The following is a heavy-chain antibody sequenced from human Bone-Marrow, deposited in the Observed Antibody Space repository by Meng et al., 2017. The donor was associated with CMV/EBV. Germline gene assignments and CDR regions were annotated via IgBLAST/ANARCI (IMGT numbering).Heavy chain of an antibody. CDR1: GFTFSSYA. J-gene: IGHJ3*02. CDR2: ISQDGSEK. D-gene: IGHD2-8*01. CDR3: ARQLMWAFDI. V-gene: IGHV3-7*01. Sequence: GGSLRLSCAASGFTFSSYAMHWVRQAPGKGLEWVASISQDGSEKYSVDSVKGRFTISRDNAQSSLHLHMNSLRDEDTSVYYCARQLMWAFDIWGQGTMVTVSS.